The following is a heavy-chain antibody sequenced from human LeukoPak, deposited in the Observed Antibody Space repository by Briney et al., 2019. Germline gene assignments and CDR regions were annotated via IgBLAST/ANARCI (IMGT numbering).Heavy chain of an antibody. D-gene: IGHD6-19*01. V-gene: IGHV4-28*01. Sequence: PSDTLSLTCAVSGFSIRSSNWWGWIRQPPGEGLEWIGYIFYSGDTYYNPSLKSRVTMPVDTSKNQFSLKLSSVTAVDTAVYYCARNRYSSGWVDYWGQGTLVTVSS. CDR1: GFSIRSSNW. J-gene: IGHJ4*02. CDR3: ARNRYSSGWVDY. CDR2: IFYSGDT.